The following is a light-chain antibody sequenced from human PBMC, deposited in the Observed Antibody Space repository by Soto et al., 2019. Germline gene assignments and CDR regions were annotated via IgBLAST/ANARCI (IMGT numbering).Light chain of an antibody. CDR1: QGIRND. Sequence: AIQMPQSPSSLSASVGDRVTIACRASQGIRNDLGWYQQKPGKAPKLLIYAASSLQSGVPSRFSGSGSGTDFTLTTSSLQPEDFATYYCLQDSNYPLTFGGGTKVEIK. CDR2: AAS. J-gene: IGKJ4*01. V-gene: IGKV1-6*01. CDR3: LQDSNYPLT.